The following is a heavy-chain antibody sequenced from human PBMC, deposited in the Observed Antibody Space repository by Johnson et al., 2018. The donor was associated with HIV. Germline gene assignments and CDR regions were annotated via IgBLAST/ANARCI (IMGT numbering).Heavy chain of an antibody. CDR2: ISSSGSTI. D-gene: IGHD5-18*01. V-gene: IGHV3-48*04. J-gene: IGHJ3*02. Sequence: VQLVESGGGLVQPGGSLRLSCAASGFTFSSYWMSWVRQAPGKGLEWVSYISSSGSTIYYADSVKGRFTISRDNAKNSLYLQMNSLRAEDTAVYYCARELRGGHTDAFDIWGQGTMVTVSS. CDR3: ARELRGGHTDAFDI. CDR1: GFTFSSYW.